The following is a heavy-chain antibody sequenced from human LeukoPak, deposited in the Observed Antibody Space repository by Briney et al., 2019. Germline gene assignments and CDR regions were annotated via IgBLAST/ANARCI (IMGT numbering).Heavy chain of an antibody. CDR1: GGSISSSSYY. CDR3: ARENYYDSSGYVY. J-gene: IGHJ4*02. Sequence: PSETLSLTCTVSGGSISSSSYYWGWIRQPPGKGLEWIGSIYYSGSTYYNPSLKSRVTISVDTSKNQFSLKLSSVTAADTAVYYCARENYYDSSGYVYWGQGTLVTVSS. D-gene: IGHD3-22*01. CDR2: IYYSGST. V-gene: IGHV4-39*02.